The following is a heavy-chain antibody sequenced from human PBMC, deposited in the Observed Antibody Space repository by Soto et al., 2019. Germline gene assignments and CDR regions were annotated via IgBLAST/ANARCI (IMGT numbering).Heavy chain of an antibody. D-gene: IGHD1-1*01. CDR1: GYTFTSYD. CDR3: ARGRGSQLERRKGRSYYYYGMDV. CDR2: MNPNSGNT. Sequence: QVQLVQSGAEVKKPGASVKVSCKASGYTFTSYDINWVRQATGQGLEWMGWMNPNSGNTGYAQKFQGRVTMTRNNSISTAYMELSSLRSEDTAVYYCARGRGSQLERRKGRSYYYYGMDVWGQGTTVTVSS. V-gene: IGHV1-8*01. J-gene: IGHJ6*02.